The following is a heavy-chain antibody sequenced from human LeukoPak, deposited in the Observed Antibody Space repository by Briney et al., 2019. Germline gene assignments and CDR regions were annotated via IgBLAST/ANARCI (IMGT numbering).Heavy chain of an antibody. V-gene: IGHV3-15*01. J-gene: IGHJ4*02. CDR1: GFTFSNAW. Sequence: PGGSLRLSCAASGFTFSNAWMSWVRQAPWKGLEWVGRIKSKTDGGTTDYAAPVKGRFTISRDDSKNTLYLQMNSLKTEDTAVYYCTTEFLYSSSSEFDYWGQGTLVTVSS. CDR3: TTEFLYSSSSEFDY. CDR2: IKSKTDGGTT. D-gene: IGHD6-6*01.